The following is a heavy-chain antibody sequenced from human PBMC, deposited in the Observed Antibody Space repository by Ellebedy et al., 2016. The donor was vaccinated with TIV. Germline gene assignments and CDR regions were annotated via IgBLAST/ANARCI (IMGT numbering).Heavy chain of an antibody. CDR3: ARDSLAPWFGEGGAFDI. Sequence: MPSETLSLTCTVSGGSISSGGYYWSWMRQHPGKGLEWIGYIYYSGSTYYNPSLKSRVTISVDTSKNQFSLKLSAVTAADTAVYYCARDSLAPWFGEGGAFDIWGQGTMVTVSS. J-gene: IGHJ3*02. V-gene: IGHV4-31*03. D-gene: IGHD3-10*01. CDR1: GGSISSGGYY. CDR2: IYYSGST.